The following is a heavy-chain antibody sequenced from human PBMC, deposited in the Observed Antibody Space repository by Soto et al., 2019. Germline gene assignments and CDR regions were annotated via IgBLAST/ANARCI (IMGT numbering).Heavy chain of an antibody. J-gene: IGHJ5*02. Sequence: QVQLVPSGAEVKKPGASVKVSCKASGYTFTSYYMHWVRQAPGQGLEWMGIISPSGGSTSYAQKFQGRVTMTRDTSRSTVYMELSSLRSEDTAVYYCASDRERARGRFDPWGQGTLVTVSS. V-gene: IGHV1-46*03. CDR3: ASDRERARGRFDP. CDR1: GYTFTSYY. CDR2: ISPSGGST. D-gene: IGHD5-12*01.